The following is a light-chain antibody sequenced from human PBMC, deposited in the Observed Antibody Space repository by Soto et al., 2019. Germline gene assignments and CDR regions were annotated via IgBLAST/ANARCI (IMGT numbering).Light chain of an antibody. CDR1: QSISNY. CDR2: AAS. Sequence: DIQMTQSPSSLSASVGDRVTITCRASQSISNYLNWYQQKPGKAPNLLMFAASSLQSGVPSRFSGGGSGTDFTLTISSLQPEDFATYYCQQSYSNPRTFGQGTKVEIK. J-gene: IGKJ1*01. CDR3: QQSYSNPRT. V-gene: IGKV1-39*01.